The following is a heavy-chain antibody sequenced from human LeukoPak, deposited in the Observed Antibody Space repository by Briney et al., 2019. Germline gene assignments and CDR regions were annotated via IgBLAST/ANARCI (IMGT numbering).Heavy chain of an antibody. D-gene: IGHD6-13*01. CDR1: GFTFSSYA. CDR2: ISGSGGST. Sequence: GGSLRLSCAASGFTFSSYAMSWVRQAPGKGLGWVSAISGSGGSTYYADSVEGRFTISRDNSKNTLYLQMNSLRAEDTAVYYCAKAIAGTDSAFDIWGQGTMVTVSS. J-gene: IGHJ3*02. V-gene: IGHV3-23*01. CDR3: AKAIAGTDSAFDI.